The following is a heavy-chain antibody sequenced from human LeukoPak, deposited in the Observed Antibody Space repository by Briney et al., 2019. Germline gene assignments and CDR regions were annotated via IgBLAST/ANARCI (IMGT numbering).Heavy chain of an antibody. J-gene: IGHJ4*02. D-gene: IGHD1-14*01. CDR1: GVTLSNYA. Sequence: GGSLRLSCVASGVTLSNYAMSWARQAPGKGLEWVSGISSSGSGGNTYYADSVRGRFTISRDDSKNMLYLQMNDLRADDTAVYYCAKDRVPDGIWSLDYWGQGTLVTVSS. CDR2: ISSSGSGGNT. V-gene: IGHV3-23*01. CDR3: AKDRVPDGIWSLDY.